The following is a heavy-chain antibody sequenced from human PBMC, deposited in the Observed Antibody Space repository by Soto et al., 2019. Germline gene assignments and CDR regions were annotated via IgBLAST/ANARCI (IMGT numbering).Heavy chain of an antibody. D-gene: IGHD3-22*01. CDR2: ISSSSSYI. CDR3: ARGLYDSSGDDAFDI. V-gene: IGHV3-21*01. CDR1: GFTFSSYS. J-gene: IGHJ3*02. Sequence: EVQLVESGGGLVKPGGSLRLSCAASGFTFSSYSMNWVRQAPGKGLEWVSSISSSSSYIYYADSVKGRFTISRDNAKNSLYLQMNSLRAEDTAVYYCARGLYDSSGDDAFDIWGQGTMVTVSS.